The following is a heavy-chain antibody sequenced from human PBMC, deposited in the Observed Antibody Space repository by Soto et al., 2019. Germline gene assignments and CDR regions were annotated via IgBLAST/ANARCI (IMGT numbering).Heavy chain of an antibody. J-gene: IGHJ1*01. V-gene: IGHV1-69*13. CDR2: IIPIFGTA. CDR1: GGTFSSYA. Sequence: SVKVSCKASGGTFSSYAISWVRQAPGQGLEWMGGIIPIFGTANYAQKFQGRVTITADESTSTAYMELSSLRSEDTAVYYCARGLISMRQVAYFQHWGQGTLVTVSS. CDR3: ARGLISMRQVAYFQH. D-gene: IGHD2-15*01.